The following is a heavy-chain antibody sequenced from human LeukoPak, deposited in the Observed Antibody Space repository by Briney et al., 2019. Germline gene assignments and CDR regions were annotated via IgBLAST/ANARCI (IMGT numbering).Heavy chain of an antibody. V-gene: IGHV1-69*05. CDR2: IIPIFGTA. J-gene: IGHJ6*04. D-gene: IGHD6-13*01. CDR3: ARDLTHRIAAAGTVKVDV. CDR1: GGTFSSYA. Sequence: RASVRVSCKASGGTFSSYAIRWVRQAPGQGLEWMGGIIPIFGTANYAQKFQGRVTITTDESTSTAYMELSSLRSEDTAVYYCARDLTHRIAAAGTVKVDVWGKGTTVTVSS.